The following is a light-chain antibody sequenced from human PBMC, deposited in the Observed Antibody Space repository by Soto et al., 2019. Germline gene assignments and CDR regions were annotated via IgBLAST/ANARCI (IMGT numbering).Light chain of an antibody. CDR3: SSYAGSSNVV. CDR1: SSDVGGHNY. V-gene: IGLV2-8*01. J-gene: IGLJ3*02. CDR2: EVS. Sequence: QSALTQPPSASGSAGQSVTISCTGTSSDVGGHNYVSWYQQHPGKAPKLMIYEVSKRPSGVPDRFSGSKSGNTASLTVSGLQAEDEADYHCSSYAGSSNVVFGGGTKLTVL.